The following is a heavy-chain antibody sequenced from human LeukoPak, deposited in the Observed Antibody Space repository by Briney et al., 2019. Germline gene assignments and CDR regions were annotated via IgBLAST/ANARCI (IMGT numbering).Heavy chain of an antibody. Sequence: GGPLSLPCVASGFTFSDYEFNWVRQAPGKGLAWVSYIDIGGEKKLYADSVKGRFTISRDNAKNSLYLQINSLGVEDTGVYYCARDASGANTGDYWGQGTLVTVS. J-gene: IGHJ4*02. D-gene: IGHD3-16*01. CDR2: IDIGGEKK. CDR3: ARDASGANTGDY. V-gene: IGHV3-48*03. CDR1: GFTFSDYE.